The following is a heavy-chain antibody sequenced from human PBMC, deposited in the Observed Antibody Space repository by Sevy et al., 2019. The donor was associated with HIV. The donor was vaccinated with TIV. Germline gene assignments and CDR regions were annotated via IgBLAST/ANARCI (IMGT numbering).Heavy chain of an antibody. Sequence: GGSLRLSCAASGFTFSDYYMSWIRQAPGKGLEWVSYISSSGSTIYYADSVKGRFTISRDNAKNSLYLQMNSLRAEDTAVYYCARDMAAAAVVGYYYYGMDVWGQGTTVTVSS. CDR1: GFTFSDYY. J-gene: IGHJ6*02. CDR3: ARDMAAAAVVGYYYYGMDV. V-gene: IGHV3-11*01. CDR2: ISSSGSTI. D-gene: IGHD6-13*01.